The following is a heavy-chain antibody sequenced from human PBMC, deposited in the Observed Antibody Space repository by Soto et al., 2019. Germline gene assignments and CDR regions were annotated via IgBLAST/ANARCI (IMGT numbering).Heavy chain of an antibody. J-gene: IGHJ4*02. Sequence: QVQLVESGGGVVQPGKSLRLSCAASGFTFNTYGFHWVRQAPGKGLEWVAVIWSDGNNQYYADSVKGRFTISRDSSKNTLFLQMNSLRVEDTAVYYCARIQLDTIMALDYWGQGPLVTVSS. CDR2: IWSDGNNQ. CDR3: ARIQLDTIMALDY. V-gene: IGHV3-33*01. CDR1: GFTFNTYG. D-gene: IGHD1-1*01.